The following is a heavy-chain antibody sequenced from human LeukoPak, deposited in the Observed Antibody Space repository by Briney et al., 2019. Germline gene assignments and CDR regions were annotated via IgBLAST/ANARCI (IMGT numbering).Heavy chain of an antibody. CDR3: AKDGISTTWYDYYYYMDV. D-gene: IGHD2-2*01. CDR2: INPKSGDS. V-gene: IGHV1-2*02. CDR1: GYTFTGYY. J-gene: IGHJ6*03. Sequence: ASVKVSCTASGYTFTGYYMHWVRQAPGQGLEWMGWINPKSGDSNYAQKFQGRVTLTSDTSISTAYMELNSLTSDDTAMYYCAKDGISTTWYDYYYYMDVWGQGTTVTVS.